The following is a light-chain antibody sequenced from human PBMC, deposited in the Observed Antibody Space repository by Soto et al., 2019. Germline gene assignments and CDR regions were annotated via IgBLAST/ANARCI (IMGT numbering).Light chain of an antibody. CDR1: SSDVGGYNY. CDR3: TSCAGSNNYV. V-gene: IGLV2-8*01. J-gene: IGLJ1*01. Sequence: QSVLTQVPSASGSPGQSVTISCTGTSSDVGGYNYVSWYQQHPGKAPKLMIYEVSKRPSGVPDRSSGSKSGNTASLTVSGLQAEDEADYYCTSCAGSNNYVYGTGTKVTVL. CDR2: EVS.